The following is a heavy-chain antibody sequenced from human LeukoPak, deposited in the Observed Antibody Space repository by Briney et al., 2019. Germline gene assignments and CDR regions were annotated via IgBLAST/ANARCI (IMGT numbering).Heavy chain of an antibody. V-gene: IGHV4-59*11. CDR1: GDSFSSQY. D-gene: IGHD4-17*01. CDR3: ARDLVTVTKGFDI. J-gene: IGHJ3*02. Sequence: SETLSLTCTVSGDSFSSQYWTWIRQPPGKGLEWIGYISYIGSTNYNPSLKSRVTISIDTSKNQFSLKLTSVTAVDTAVYYCARDLVTVTKGFDIWGQGTMVSVSS. CDR2: ISYIGST.